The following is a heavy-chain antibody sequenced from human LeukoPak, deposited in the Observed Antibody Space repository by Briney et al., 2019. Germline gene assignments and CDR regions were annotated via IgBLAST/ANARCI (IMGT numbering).Heavy chain of an antibody. CDR2: IYYSGSP. V-gene: IGHV4-59*01. D-gene: IGHD5-24*01. Sequence: KSSETLSLTCTVSGGSISSYYWSWIRQPPGKGLEWIGYIYYSGSPNYNPSLESRVTISVDTSKNQFSLKLSSVTAADTAVYYCARDGDGYTDYYGMDVWGQGTTVTVSS. CDR1: GGSISSYY. CDR3: ARDGDGYTDYYGMDV. J-gene: IGHJ6*02.